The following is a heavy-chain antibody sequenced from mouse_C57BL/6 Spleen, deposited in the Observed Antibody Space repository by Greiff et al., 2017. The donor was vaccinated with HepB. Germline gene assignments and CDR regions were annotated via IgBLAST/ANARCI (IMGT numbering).Heavy chain of an antibody. CDR2: IDPETGGT. CDR1: GYTFTDYE. J-gene: IGHJ2*01. V-gene: IGHV1-15*01. Sequence: VKLVESGAELVRPGASVTLSCKASGYTFTDYEMHWVKQTPVHGLEWIGAIDPETGGTAYNQKFKGKAILTADKSSSTAYMELRSLTSEDSAVYYCTSNYFDYWGQGTTLTVSS. CDR3: TSNYFDY.